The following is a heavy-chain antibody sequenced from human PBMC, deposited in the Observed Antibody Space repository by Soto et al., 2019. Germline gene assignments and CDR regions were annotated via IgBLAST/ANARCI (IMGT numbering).Heavy chain of an antibody. CDR2: ISGSGGST. D-gene: IGHD2-15*01. V-gene: IGHV3-23*01. CDR3: AKDVAASDYYYYGMDV. CDR1: GFTFSSYA. J-gene: IGHJ6*02. Sequence: GSLRLSCAASGFTFSSYAMSWVRQAPGKGLEWVSAISGSGGSTYYADSVKGRFTISRDNSKNTLYLQMNSLRAEDTAVYYCAKDVAASDYYYYGMDVWGQGTTVTVSS.